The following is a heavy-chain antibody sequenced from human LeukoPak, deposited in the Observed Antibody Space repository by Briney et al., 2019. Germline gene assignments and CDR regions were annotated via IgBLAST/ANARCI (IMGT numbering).Heavy chain of an antibody. J-gene: IGHJ4*02. CDR2: IYYSGST. CDR1: VGPKNSYY. V-gene: IGHV4-59*08. Sequence: SEPLSLTCAVCVGPKNSYYGTWMRQPPGEGREGIGYIYYSGSTNYNPSLKSRVTLAVATSKNPSSLKLSSVTAADTAVYYCASFGRRDGYNPYYFDYWGQGSLVTVSS. CDR3: ASFGRRDGYNPYYFDY. D-gene: IGHD5-24*01.